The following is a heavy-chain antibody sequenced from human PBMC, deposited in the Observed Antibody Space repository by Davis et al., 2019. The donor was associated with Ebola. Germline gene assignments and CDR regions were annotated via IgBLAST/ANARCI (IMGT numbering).Heavy chain of an antibody. CDR2: LNSDGSST. J-gene: IGHJ6*02. D-gene: IGHD3-3*01. CDR3: ARSLLDFWSGYYSSGGMDV. V-gene: IGHV3-74*01. Sequence: GESLKISCAASGFTFSSYWMHWVRQAPGKGLVWVSRLNSDGSSTSYADSVKGRFTISRDNAKNTLYLQMNSLRAEDTAVYYCARSLLDFWSGYYSSGGMDVWGQGTTVTVSS. CDR1: GFTFSSYW.